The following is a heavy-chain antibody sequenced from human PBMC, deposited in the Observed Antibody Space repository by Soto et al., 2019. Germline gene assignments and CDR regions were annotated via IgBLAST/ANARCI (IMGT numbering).Heavy chain of an antibody. Sequence: EVQLVESGGGVVQPGGSLRVSCAASGFIFSRYEMNWVRQAPGKGLEWVSYISSSGSNINYADSVKGRFTISRDNVKNSFYLHMYSLRAEDTAVYYCARRYSKYLPLDYWGQGTLVTVSS. J-gene: IGHJ4*02. D-gene: IGHD4-4*01. V-gene: IGHV3-48*03. CDR2: ISSSGSNI. CDR1: GFIFSRYE. CDR3: ARRYSKYLPLDY.